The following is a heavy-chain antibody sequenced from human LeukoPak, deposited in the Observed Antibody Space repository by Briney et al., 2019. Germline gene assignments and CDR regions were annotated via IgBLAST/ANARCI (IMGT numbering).Heavy chain of an antibody. V-gene: IGHV3-21*04. CDR3: ARHLANVRWGVNPRWFDP. J-gene: IGHJ5*02. Sequence: GGSLRLSCAASGFTFSSYSMNWVRQAAGKGLEWVSSISSSSIYIYYGDSVKGRFTISRDNARNSLYLQMNSLRAEDTAVYYCARHLANVRWGVNPRWFDPWGQGTLVTVSS. D-gene: IGHD3-10*02. CDR1: GFTFSSYS. CDR2: ISSSSIYI.